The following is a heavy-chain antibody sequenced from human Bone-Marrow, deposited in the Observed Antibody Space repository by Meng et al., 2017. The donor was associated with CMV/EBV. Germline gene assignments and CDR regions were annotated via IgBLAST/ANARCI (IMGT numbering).Heavy chain of an antibody. CDR2: ISSSGSTI. Sequence: GGSLRLSCAASGFTFSDYYMSWIRQAPGKGLEWVSYISSSGSTIYYADSVKGRFTISRDNAKNSLYLQMNSLRAEDTAVYYCARDPNRRIVVVPAARAGWGQGTLVTGSS. V-gene: IGHV3-11*04. CDR3: ARDPNRRIVVVPAARAG. D-gene: IGHD2-2*01. J-gene: IGHJ4*02. CDR1: GFTFSDYY.